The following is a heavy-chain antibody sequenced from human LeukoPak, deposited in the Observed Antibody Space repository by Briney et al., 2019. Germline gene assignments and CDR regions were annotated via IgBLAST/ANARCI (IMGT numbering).Heavy chain of an antibody. CDR3: ARVRTVGSTSRTRVGDYYYYMDV. D-gene: IGHD2-2*01. CDR2: IYHSGST. CDR1: GYSISSGYY. J-gene: IGHJ6*03. Sequence: SETLSLTCTVSGYSISSGYYWGWIRQPPGKGLEWIGSIYHSGSTYYNPSLKSRVTISVDTSKNQFSLKLSSVTAADTAVYYCARVRTVGSTSRTRVGDYYYYMDVWGKGTTVTVSS. V-gene: IGHV4-38-2*02.